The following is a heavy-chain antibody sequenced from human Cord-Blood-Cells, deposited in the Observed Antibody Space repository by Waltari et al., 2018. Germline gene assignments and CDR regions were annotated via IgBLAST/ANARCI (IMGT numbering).Heavy chain of an antibody. D-gene: IGHD3-10*01. V-gene: IGHV1-69*01. CDR2: IIPICGRA. CDR1: GGTFSSYA. CDR3: ARGRGFISRGSFDI. J-gene: IGHJ3*02. Sequence: QVQLVQSGAEVKKPGSSVKVSCKASGGTFSSYAISWVRQAPGQGLEWMGGIIPICGRANYAQKVEGRGTITADDSTSTAYMELSSLRSEDTAVYYCARGRGFISRGSFDIWGQGTMVTVSS.